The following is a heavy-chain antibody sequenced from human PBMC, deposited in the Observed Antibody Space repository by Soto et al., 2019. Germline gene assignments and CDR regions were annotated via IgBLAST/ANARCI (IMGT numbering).Heavy chain of an antibody. CDR1: GYTFTSYY. J-gene: IGHJ6*03. Sequence: ASVKVSCKASGYTFTSYYMHWVRQAPGQGLEWMGIINPSGGSTSYAQKFQGRVTMTRDTSTSTVYMELSSLRSEDTAVYYCARDQEGTIFGVGYYYYYMDVWGKGTTVTGSS. CDR2: INPSGGST. CDR3: ARDQEGTIFGVGYYYYYMDV. D-gene: IGHD3-3*01. V-gene: IGHV1-46*03.